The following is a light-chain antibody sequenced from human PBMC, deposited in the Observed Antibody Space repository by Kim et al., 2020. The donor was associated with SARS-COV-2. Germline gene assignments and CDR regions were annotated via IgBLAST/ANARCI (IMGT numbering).Light chain of an antibody. CDR3: SSFSSGNTLL. CDR1: GSDVVAYTS. V-gene: IGLV2-14*04. J-gene: IGLJ3*02. CDR2: DVD. Sequence: GQSISTACPGTGSDVVAYTSISCYQQNPGEAPKVIIYDVDNRPSGGSHRFSGAKYGNPASLTISEVQAEDEADYYCSSFSSGNTLLFGGGTQLTV.